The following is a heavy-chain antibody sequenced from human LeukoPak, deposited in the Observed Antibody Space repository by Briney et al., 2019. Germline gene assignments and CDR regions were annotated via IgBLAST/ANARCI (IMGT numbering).Heavy chain of an antibody. J-gene: IGHJ4*02. CDR2: ISGSGGST. CDR1: GFTFSNSA. Sequence: GGSLRLSCAASGFTFSNSALSWVRQAPGKGLEWVSDISGSGGSTYYADSVKGRFTISRDNSKNTLYLQMNSLRAEDTAVYYCARKNGLDYWGQGTLVTVSS. CDR3: ARKNGLDY. V-gene: IGHV3-23*01.